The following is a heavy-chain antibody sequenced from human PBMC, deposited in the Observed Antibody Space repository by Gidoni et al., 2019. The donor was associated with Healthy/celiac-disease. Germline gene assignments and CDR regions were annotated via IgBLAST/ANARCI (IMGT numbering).Heavy chain of an antibody. Sequence: QVQLVESGGGVVQPGRSLRLSCAASGVTFSRYAMHWVRPAPGQGLEWVAVISYDGSNKDYADSVKCRFTISRDNSKNPLYLQMNSLRAEDPAVYYCARDEDSPDYYMDVWGKGTTVTVSS. CDR1: GVTFSRYA. CDR2: ISYDGSNK. D-gene: IGHD6-6*01. J-gene: IGHJ6*03. V-gene: IGHV3-30*01. CDR3: ARDEDSPDYYMDV.